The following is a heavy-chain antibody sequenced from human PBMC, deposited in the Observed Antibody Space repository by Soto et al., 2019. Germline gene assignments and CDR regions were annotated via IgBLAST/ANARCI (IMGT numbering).Heavy chain of an antibody. CDR3: THLLSLAHPYSYL. D-gene: IGHD2-21*01. J-gene: IGHJ4*02. CDR1: GITFIYAW. V-gene: IGHV3-15*07. CDR2: IKSQASGGTI. Sequence: PGGSLRLSCAASGITFIYAWMDWVRQAPGKRLEWVGRIKSQASGGTIDYAAPVKGRFTISRDYSKNTVYLQMDSLKTEDTAVYYCTHLLSLAHPYSYLWGQGTQVTVSS.